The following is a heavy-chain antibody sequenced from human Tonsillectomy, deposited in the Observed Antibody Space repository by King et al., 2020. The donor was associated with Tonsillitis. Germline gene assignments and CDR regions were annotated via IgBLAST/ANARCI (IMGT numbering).Heavy chain of an antibody. CDR3: ARRCSGGSCYGEGGFDP. J-gene: IGHJ5*02. Sequence: QLVQSGAEVKKPGASVKVSCKASGYTFTSDDINWVRQATGQGLEWMGWMNAKMGNTGYAHKFQGRVTMTRKTSISTAYMELSSLRSEDTAVYYCARRCSGGSCYGEGGFDPWGQGTLVTVSS. V-gene: IGHV1-8*01. D-gene: IGHD2-15*01. CDR1: GYTFTSDD. CDR2: MNAKMGNT.